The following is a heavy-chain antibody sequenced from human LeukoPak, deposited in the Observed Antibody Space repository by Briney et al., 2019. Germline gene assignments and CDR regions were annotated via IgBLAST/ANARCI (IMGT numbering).Heavy chain of an antibody. V-gene: IGHV4-61*02. CDR3: ARGDWFDP. CDR2: IDNSGSI. Sequence: PSQTLSLTCTVSGGSMSSGNYYWSWIRHPAGKGLEWIGRIDNSGSINYNPSLRSRVTISLDTSENQFSPNLTSVTAADTAVYYCARGDWFDPWGQGTLVAVSS. CDR1: GGSMSSGNYY. J-gene: IGHJ5*02.